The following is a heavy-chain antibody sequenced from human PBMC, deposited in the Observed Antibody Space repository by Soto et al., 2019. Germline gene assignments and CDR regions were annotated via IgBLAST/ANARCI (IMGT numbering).Heavy chain of an antibody. D-gene: IGHD3-10*01. J-gene: IGHJ3*02. CDR2: MYYSGST. CDR1: GDSISSTSNY. V-gene: IGHV4-39*01. Sequence: QLQLQESGPGLVKPSETLSLTCTVSGDSISSTSNYWGWVRQPPGKGLEWIGSMYYSGSTYYNPSLKSRVTISGDTSKNQFSLHLSSVTAADTAVYYCVRHQEDLWDRDTWGQGTMVTVSS. CDR3: VRHQEDLWDRDT.